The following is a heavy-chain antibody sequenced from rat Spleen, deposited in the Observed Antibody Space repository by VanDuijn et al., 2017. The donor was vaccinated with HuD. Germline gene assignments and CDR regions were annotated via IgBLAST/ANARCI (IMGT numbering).Heavy chain of an antibody. CDR3: ARHGAYNNYGWFAY. Sequence: EVQLVESGGGLVQPGRSLKLSCAASGFTFSNYGMAWVRQAPTKGLEWVASISLSGGSTFYRDSVKGRFTISRDNAKSTLYLQMDSLRSEDTASYYCARHGAYNNYGWFAYWGQGTLVTVSS. CDR2: ISLSGGST. V-gene: IGHV5S13*01. D-gene: IGHD1-10*01. CDR1: GFTFSNYG. J-gene: IGHJ3*01.